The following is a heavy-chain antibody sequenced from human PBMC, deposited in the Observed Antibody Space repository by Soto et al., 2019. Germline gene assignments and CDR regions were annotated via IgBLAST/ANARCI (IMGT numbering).Heavy chain of an antibody. CDR2: IYTSGST. J-gene: IGHJ5*02. V-gene: IGHV4-4*07. CDR1: GGSISSYY. Sequence: PSETLSLTCTVSGGSISSYYWSWIRQPAGKGLEWIGRIYTSGSTNYNPSLKSRVTMSVDTSKNQFSLKLGSVTAADTAVYYCARDWGLAAINWFDPWGQGTLVTVSS. CDR3: ARDWGLAAINWFDP. D-gene: IGHD2-15*01.